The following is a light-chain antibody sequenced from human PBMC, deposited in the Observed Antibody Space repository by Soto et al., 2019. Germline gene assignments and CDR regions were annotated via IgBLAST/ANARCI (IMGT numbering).Light chain of an antibody. V-gene: IGKV3-20*01. J-gene: IGKJ4*01. Sequence: EIVLTQSPGTLSLSPGERATLSCRASQSVSSNYIAGYQQKPGQAPRLLIYGASSRATGIPDRFSGSGSGTDCTLTISRLEPEDFAVYYCQQYGSSPRVTFGGGTRVEIK. CDR3: QQYGSSPRVT. CDR2: GAS. CDR1: QSVSSNY.